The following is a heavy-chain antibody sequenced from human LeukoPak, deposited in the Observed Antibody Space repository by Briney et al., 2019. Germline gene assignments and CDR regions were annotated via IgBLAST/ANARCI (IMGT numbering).Heavy chain of an antibody. CDR1: RGSFCGYY. CDR3: ARRWLLLRLIDY. V-gene: IGHV4-34*01. Sequence: PSETLSLTCAVYRGSFCGYYWSWIRQPPGEGLEWIGEINNSGSTNYNPSLKSRVTISVDTSKNQFSLKLSSVTAADTAVYYCARRWLLLRLIDYWGQGTLVTVSS. J-gene: IGHJ4*02. D-gene: IGHD3-22*01. CDR2: INNSGST.